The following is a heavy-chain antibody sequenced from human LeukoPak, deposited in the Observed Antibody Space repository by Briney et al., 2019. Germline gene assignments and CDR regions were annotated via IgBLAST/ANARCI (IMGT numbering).Heavy chain of an antibody. CDR2: IIPILGIA. V-gene: IGHV1-69*04. CDR1: GGTFSSYT. D-gene: IGHD1-7*01. J-gene: IGHJ5*02. CDR3: ARDGGNYDKRWFDP. Sequence: ASVKVSCKASGGTFSSYTISWVRQAPGHGLEWMGRIIPILGIANYAQKFQGRVTITADKSTSTAYMELSSLRSEDTAVYYCARDGGNYDKRWFDPWGQGTLVTVSS.